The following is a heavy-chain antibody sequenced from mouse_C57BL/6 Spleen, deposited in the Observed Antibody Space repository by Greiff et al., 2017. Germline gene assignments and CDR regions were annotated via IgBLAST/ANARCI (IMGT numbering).Heavy chain of an antibody. V-gene: IGHV2-3*01. D-gene: IGHD2-5*01. CDR3: APYSNYFDD. J-gene: IGHJ2*01. CDR2: IWGDGST. Sequence: VMLVESGPGLVAPSPSLSITCTASGFSFTSYCVHWVRQPPGKGLEWLGVIWGDGSTTYHSALISNLGISTDNSNTHVSLKLNSLQTDDKAAFYCAPYSNYFDDWGKGTTLTVSS. CDR1: GFSFTSYC.